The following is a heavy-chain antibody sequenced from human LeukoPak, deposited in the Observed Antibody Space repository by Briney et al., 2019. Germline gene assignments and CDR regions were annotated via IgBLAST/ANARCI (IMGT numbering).Heavy chain of an antibody. CDR3: ARQTAVAGTTGHFDY. CDR1: GYSFTSYW. CDR2: IYPGDSDT. J-gene: IGHJ4*02. V-gene: IGHV5-51*01. Sequence: GESLKISCKGSGYSFTSYWIGWVRQMPGKGLEWMGIIYPGDSDTRYSPSFQGQVTISADKSISTAYLQWSNLKASDTAMYYCARQTAVAGTTGHFDYWGQGTLVTVSS. D-gene: IGHD6-19*01.